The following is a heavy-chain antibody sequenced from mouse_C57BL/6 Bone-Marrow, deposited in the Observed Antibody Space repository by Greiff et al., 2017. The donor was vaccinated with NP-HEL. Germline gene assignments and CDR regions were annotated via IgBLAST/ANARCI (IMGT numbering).Heavy chain of an antibody. CDR1: GYTFTSYG. Sequence: VQRVESGAELARPGASVKLSCKASGYTFTSYGISWVKQRTGQGLEWIGEIYPRSGNTYYNEKFKGKATLTADKSSSTAYMELRSLTSEDSAVYFCAREDYYGYDWFAYWGQGTLVTVSA. CDR3: AREDYYGYDWFAY. CDR2: IYPRSGNT. V-gene: IGHV1-81*01. D-gene: IGHD2-2*01. J-gene: IGHJ3*01.